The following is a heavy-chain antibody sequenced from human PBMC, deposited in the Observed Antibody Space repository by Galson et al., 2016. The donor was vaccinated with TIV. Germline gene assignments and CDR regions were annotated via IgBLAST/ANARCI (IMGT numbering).Heavy chain of an antibody. CDR2: ISNGGSTT. J-gene: IGHJ6*02. Sequence: SLRLSCAVSGFTFTEYYMNWIRRTPGKRLEWVSYISNGGSTTYYADFVEGRFTVSRDNAKSYLYLQMNSLRAEDTGVYYCARAVTMRVADYYYGMDVWGQGTTVTVSS. V-gene: IGHV3-11*04. CDR1: GFTFTEYY. CDR3: ARAVTMRVADYYYGMDV. D-gene: IGHD3-3*01.